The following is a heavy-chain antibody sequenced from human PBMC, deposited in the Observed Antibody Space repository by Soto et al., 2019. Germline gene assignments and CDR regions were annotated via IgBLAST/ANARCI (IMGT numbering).Heavy chain of an antibody. D-gene: IGHD6-19*01. CDR1: GGSISSYY. Sequence: SETLCFTCTVSGGSISSYYWRWIRQPPGKGLEWIGYIYYSGSTNYNLSLKSRVTISVDTSKNQFSLKLSSVTAADTAVYYCAREKSSIAVAGRASWFDPWGQGTLVTVSS. CDR2: IYYSGST. CDR3: AREKSSIAVAGRASWFDP. V-gene: IGHV4-59*01. J-gene: IGHJ5*02.